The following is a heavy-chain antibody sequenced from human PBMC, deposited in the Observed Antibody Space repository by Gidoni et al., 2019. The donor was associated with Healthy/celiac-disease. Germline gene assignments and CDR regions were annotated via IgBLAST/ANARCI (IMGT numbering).Heavy chain of an antibody. J-gene: IGHJ5*02. Sequence: QVQLQESGPGLVKPSETLSLTCTVSGYSISSGYYWGWIRQPPGKGLEWIGSIYHSGSTYYNPSLKSRVTISVDTSKNQFSLKLSSVTAADTAVYYCARDLFQIAEALPNWFDPWGQGTLVTVSS. CDR3: ARDLFQIAEALPNWFDP. CDR2: IYHSGST. V-gene: IGHV4-38-2*02. CDR1: GYSISSGYY. D-gene: IGHD2-21*01.